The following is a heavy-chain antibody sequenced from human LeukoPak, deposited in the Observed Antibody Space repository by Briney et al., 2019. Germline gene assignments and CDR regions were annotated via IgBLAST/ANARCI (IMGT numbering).Heavy chain of an antibody. D-gene: IGHD2-8*02. CDR1: GYTFTACY. J-gene: IGHJ4*02. CDR2: IDTNTGAT. Sequence: ASVKVSCKASGYTFTACYIHWVRQAPGQGLEWRGWIDTNTGATKYAQKFQGRVTITRDTSTGTAYMELSSLISGDTALYNRASEAFCAGGSCNVQRVASWGPGTLVTVSS. V-gene: IGHV1-2*02. CDR3: ASEAFCAGGSCNVQRVAS.